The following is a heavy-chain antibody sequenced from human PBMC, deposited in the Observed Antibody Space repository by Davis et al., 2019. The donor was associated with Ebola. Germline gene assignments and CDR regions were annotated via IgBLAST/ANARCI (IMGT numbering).Heavy chain of an antibody. CDR2: LNRSRRTT. D-gene: IGHD3-22*01. CDR3: ARGEKRITMIVVVITPVDY. V-gene: IGHV1-46*03. Sequence: ASVKVSCKASGYTFTSYYMHWVRQAPAQGLEWMGILNRSRRTTSYAQKFQGRVTMTRDTSTSTVYMALSSLRSEATAVYYCARGEKRITMIVVVITPVDYWGQGTLVTVSS. J-gene: IGHJ4*02. CDR1: GYTFTSYY.